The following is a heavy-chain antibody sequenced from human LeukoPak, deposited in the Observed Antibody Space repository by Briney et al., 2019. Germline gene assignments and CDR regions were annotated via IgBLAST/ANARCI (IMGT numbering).Heavy chain of an antibody. CDR2: INPNSGGT. D-gene: IGHD6-25*01. V-gene: IGHV1-2*02. CDR1: GYTFTCYY. Sequence: GASVTVSCKASGYTFTCYYMHWVRQAPGQGREGMGWINPNSGGTNYAQKFQGRVTMTRDTSISTAYMELSRLRSDDTAVYYCANAPRSKYSSELVYWGQGTLVTVSS. CDR3: ANAPRSKYSSELVY. J-gene: IGHJ4*02.